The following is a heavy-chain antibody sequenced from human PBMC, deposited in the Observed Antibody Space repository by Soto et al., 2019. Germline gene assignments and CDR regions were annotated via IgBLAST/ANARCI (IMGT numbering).Heavy chain of an antibody. CDR1: GFTFSSYA. D-gene: IGHD3-22*01. V-gene: IGHV3-30*04. Sequence: QVQLVESGGGVVQPGRSLRLSCAASGFTFSSYAMHWVRQAPGKGLEWVAVISDDGSKNYYIDSVKGRFIISRDNSKNTLYLQMNRLRSEDTAVYYCAKDNMGVVAVDQHNNMDVWGQGTTVSVSS. CDR2: ISDDGSKN. CDR3: AKDNMGVVAVDQHNNMDV. J-gene: IGHJ6*02.